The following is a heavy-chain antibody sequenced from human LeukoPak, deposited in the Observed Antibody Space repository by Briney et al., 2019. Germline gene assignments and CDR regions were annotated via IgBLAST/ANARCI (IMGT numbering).Heavy chain of an antibody. Sequence: SETLSLTXIGSDDSVNTYYCSWIRQAPGKGLEWIGYIYNRGSTKYNPSLKSRATISVDTSKNQFSLKLTSVTAADTAVYYCAMSNTVRRPFFDPWGQGTLVTVSS. CDR1: DDSVNTYY. J-gene: IGHJ5*02. CDR2: IYNRGST. V-gene: IGHV4-59*02. CDR3: AMSNTVRRPFFDP. D-gene: IGHD4-11*01.